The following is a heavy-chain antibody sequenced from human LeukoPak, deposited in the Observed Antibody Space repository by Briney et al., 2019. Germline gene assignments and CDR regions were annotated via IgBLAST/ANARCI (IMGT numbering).Heavy chain of an antibody. Sequence: PGGSLRLSCAASGFTFSSYGMHWVRQAPGKGLEWVAFIRYDGSNKYYADSVKGRFTISRDNAKNSLYLQMNSLRAEDTAVYYCARDPGYDFWSGYSDYWGQGTLVTVSS. CDR3: ARDPGYDFWSGYSDY. CDR1: GFTFSSYG. V-gene: IGHV3-30*02. J-gene: IGHJ4*02. CDR2: IRYDGSNK. D-gene: IGHD3-3*01.